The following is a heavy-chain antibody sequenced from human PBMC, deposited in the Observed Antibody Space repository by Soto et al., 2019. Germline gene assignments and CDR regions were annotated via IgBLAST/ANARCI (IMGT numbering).Heavy chain of an antibody. J-gene: IGHJ4*02. D-gene: IGHD6-13*01. CDR1: GDSISSDKW. CDR3: ARGERQQQRDY. Sequence: SETLSLTCAVSGDSISSDKWWSWVRQPPGKGLEWIGEVYHSGNTNYNPSLKSRVIISVDKPKNQFSLKLSSVTDADTAMYYCARGERQQQRDYWGQGTRVT. V-gene: IGHV4-4*02. CDR2: VYHSGNT.